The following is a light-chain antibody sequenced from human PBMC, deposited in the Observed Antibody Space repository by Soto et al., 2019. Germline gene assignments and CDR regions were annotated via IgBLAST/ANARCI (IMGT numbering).Light chain of an antibody. V-gene: IGKV1-5*01. CDR1: QTISSW. CDR3: QQYNSFPWT. J-gene: IGKJ1*01. Sequence: DIQMTQSPSTLSGSVGDRVTITCRASQTISSWLAWYQQKPGKAPKLLIYDASTLESGVPSRFSGSGSGTDFTLTISSLQPDDFATYYCQQYNSFPWTFGQGTKVDIK. CDR2: DAS.